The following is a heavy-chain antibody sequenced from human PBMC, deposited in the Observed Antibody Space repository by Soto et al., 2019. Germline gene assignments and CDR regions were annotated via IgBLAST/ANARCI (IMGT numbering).Heavy chain of an antibody. CDR1: GFTFSSYV. CDR3: AKDSSGWYDY. V-gene: IGHV3-23*01. Sequence: EVQLLESGGGLVQPGGSLRLSCAASGFTFSSYVMSWVRQAPGKGLEWVSGISGSGGSTYYADSVKGRFTITRDNSKNTRYLQVNSLRAEDTAVYYCAKDSSGWYDYWGQGTLVTVSS. CDR2: ISGSGGST. J-gene: IGHJ4*02. D-gene: IGHD6-19*01.